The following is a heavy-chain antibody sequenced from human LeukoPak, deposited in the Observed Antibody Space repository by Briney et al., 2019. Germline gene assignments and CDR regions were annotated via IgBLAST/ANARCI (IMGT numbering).Heavy chain of an antibody. Sequence: ASVTVSCKASGYTFTGYYMHWVRQAPGQGLEWMGWINPNSGGTNYAQKFQGRVTMTRDTSISTAYMELSRLRADDTAVYYCAREIGLSGSGSPDLSNYYYYMDVWGKGTTVTVSS. V-gene: IGHV1-2*02. CDR2: INPNSGGT. D-gene: IGHD3-10*01. J-gene: IGHJ6*03. CDR1: GYTFTGYY. CDR3: AREIGLSGSGSPDLSNYYYYMDV.